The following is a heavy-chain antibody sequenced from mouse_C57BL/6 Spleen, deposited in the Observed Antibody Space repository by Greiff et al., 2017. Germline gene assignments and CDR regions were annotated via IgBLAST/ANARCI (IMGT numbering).Heavy chain of an antibody. CDR1: GYTFTGHS. D-gene: IGHD2-12*01. J-gene: IGHJ4*01. V-gene: IGHV1-62-3*01. Sequence: QVQLQQSEAEFVKPGASVKLSCKASGYTFTGHSMHWVKQRPGRGLEWIGWIYPTGGSTKYNEKCKGKATLTVDKPSSTAYMQLNSLTSEDAAVYFCARACNDPWAMDYWGQGTSVTVSS. CDR3: ARACNDPWAMDY. CDR2: IYPTGGST.